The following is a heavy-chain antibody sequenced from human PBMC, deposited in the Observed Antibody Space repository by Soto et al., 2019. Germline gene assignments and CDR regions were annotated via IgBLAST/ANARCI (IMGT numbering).Heavy chain of an antibody. D-gene: IGHD6-19*01. CDR2: ISSGGST. CDR3: ATDGYSSGSILFDY. CDR1: GFTVSSNH. Sequence: PGGSLRLSCAASGFTVSSNHMSWVRQAPGKGLEGVSDISSGGSTYYADSVKGRFTISRHNSKNTLYLQMNSLRAEDTAVYYCATDGYSSGSILFDYWGQGTLVTVSS. J-gene: IGHJ4*02. V-gene: IGHV3-53*04.